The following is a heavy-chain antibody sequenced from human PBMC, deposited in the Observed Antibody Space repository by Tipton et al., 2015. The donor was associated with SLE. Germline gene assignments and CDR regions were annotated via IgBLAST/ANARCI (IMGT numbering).Heavy chain of an antibody. Sequence: SLRLSCAGSGFAFHDYSLNWVRQAPGKGLEWISGISSSGDSTFYADSVRGRFTISRDKASSSLYLQMNSLSADDTAVYYCARGMVYAEFDYWGQGTLVTVSS. J-gene: IGHJ4*02. D-gene: IGHD2-8*01. CDR2: ISSSGDST. CDR1: GFAFHDYS. V-gene: IGHV3-48*01. CDR3: ARGMVYAEFDY.